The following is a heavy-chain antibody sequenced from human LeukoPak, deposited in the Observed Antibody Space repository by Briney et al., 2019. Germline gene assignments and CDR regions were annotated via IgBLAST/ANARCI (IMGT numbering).Heavy chain of an antibody. V-gene: IGHV4-31*03. J-gene: IGHJ4*02. D-gene: IGHD6-19*01. CDR1: GGSISRGDFY. CDR3: ARRSSGGGLFDY. Sequence: SQTLSLTCTVSGGSISRGDFYWSWIRQHPGKGLEWIGYIYYSGTTYYSPSLKSRVTISLDTTKNQFSLKLSSVTAADTAVYYCARRSSGGGLFDYWGQGTLVTVSS. CDR2: IYYSGTT.